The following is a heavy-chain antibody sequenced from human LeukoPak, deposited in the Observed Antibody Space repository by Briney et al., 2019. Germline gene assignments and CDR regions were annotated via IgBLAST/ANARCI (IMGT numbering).Heavy chain of an antibody. J-gene: IGHJ3*02. CDR1: GGSFSGYY. D-gene: IGHD6-25*01. CDR2: INHSGST. V-gene: IGHV4-34*01. Sequence: SETLSLTCAVYGGSFSGYYWSWIRQPPGKGLEWIGEINHSGSTNYNPSLKSRVTISVDTSKNQFSLKLSSVTAADTAVYYCARAKRRLDAFDIWAKGQWSPSLQ. CDR3: ARAKRRLDAFDI.